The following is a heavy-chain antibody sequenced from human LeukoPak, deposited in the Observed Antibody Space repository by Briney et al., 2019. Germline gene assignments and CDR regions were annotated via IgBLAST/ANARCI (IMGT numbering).Heavy chain of an antibody. CDR2: ISSSGSTK. CDR1: GFTFSSYE. Sequence: GGSLRLSCKASGFTFSSYEMNWVRQAPGKGLEWVSYISSSGSTKHYSDSVKGRFTISRDNDKNSLYLEMNSLRAGDTAVYYCARGYRYGATFDYWGQGALVTVSS. V-gene: IGHV3-48*03. D-gene: IGHD5-18*01. J-gene: IGHJ4*02. CDR3: ARGYRYGATFDY.